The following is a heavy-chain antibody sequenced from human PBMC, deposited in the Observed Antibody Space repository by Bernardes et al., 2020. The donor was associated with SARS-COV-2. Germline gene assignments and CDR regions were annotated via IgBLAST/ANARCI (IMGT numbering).Heavy chain of an antibody. CDR2: IYYSGST. V-gene: IGHV4-59*01. J-gene: IGHJ4*02. D-gene: IGHD4-17*01. CDR3: ARSFPTARLDY. Sequence: SETLSLTCTVSGGSISSYYWSWIRQPPGKGLEWIGCIYYSGSTNYNPSLKSRVTISLDTSKNQLSLKVRSLTAADTAIYYCARSFPTARLDYWGQGTLVIVSS. CDR1: GGSISSYY.